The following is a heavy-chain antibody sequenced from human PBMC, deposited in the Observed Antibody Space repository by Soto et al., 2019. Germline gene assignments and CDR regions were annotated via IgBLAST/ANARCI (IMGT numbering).Heavy chain of an antibody. D-gene: IGHD2-8*01. CDR3: TRWRTSMDYSAY. V-gene: IGHV3-72*01. CDR1: GFTFSDHY. Sequence: GSLRLSCAASGFTFSDHYMEWVRQAPGKGLEWVGRIRNKANGFTTEYAASVRGRFTISRDDSKNLVYLQMNSLTTEDTAVYNCTRWRTSMDYSAYWGRGT. J-gene: IGHJ4*02. CDR2: IRNKANGFTT.